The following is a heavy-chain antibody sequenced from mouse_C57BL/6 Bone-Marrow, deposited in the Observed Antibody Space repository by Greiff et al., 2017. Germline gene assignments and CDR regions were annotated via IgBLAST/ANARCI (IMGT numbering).Heavy chain of an antibody. CDR1: GYTFTSYT. D-gene: IGHD1-1*02. J-gene: IGHJ3*01. CDR3: AYGRRDWFAY. CDR2: INPSSGYT. Sequence: QVQLQQSGAELARPGASVKMSCKASGYTFTSYTMHWVKQRPGQGLEWIGYINPSSGYTKYNQKFKDKATLTADKSSSTAYMQLSSLTSEDSAVYYCAYGRRDWFAYWGQGTLVTVSA. V-gene: IGHV1-4*01.